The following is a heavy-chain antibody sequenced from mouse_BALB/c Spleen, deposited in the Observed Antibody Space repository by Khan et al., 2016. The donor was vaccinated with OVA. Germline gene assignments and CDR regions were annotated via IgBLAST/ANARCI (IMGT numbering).Heavy chain of an antibody. V-gene: IGHV1S137*01. CDR2: ISTYYGDA. CDR1: GYTFTDFA. D-gene: IGHD1-3*01. CDR3: ARGSGNSRFAY. Sequence: QVQLKQSGAELVRPGVSVKISCKGSGYTFTDFAMHWVKQSHAKSLEWLGVISTYYGDADYNQKFKGKATMTVDKSSSTAYMELARLKSEDSAIYYCARGSGNSRFAYWGQGTLVTVSA. J-gene: IGHJ3*01.